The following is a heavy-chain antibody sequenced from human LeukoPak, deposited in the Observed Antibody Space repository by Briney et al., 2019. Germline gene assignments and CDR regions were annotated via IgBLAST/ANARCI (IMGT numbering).Heavy chain of an antibody. V-gene: IGHV3-21*01. CDR3: ARVATVELWFGEWYYMDV. CDR1: GFTFSSYS. J-gene: IGHJ6*03. CDR2: ISSSSSYI. Sequence: PGGSLRLSCAASGFTFSSYSMNWVRQAPGKGLEWVSSISSSSSYIYYADSVKGRFTISRDNAKNSLYLQMNSLRAEDTAVYYCARVATVELWFGEWYYMDVWGKGTTVTISS. D-gene: IGHD3-10*01.